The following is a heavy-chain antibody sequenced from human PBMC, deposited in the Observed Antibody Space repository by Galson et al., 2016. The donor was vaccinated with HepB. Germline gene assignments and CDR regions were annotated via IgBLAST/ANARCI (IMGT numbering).Heavy chain of an antibody. CDR3: ARDLGGYSGYGGNYFGMDV. V-gene: IGHV3-23*01. CDR1: GFSFSTYA. CDR2: IRGSGGGI. Sequence: SLRLSCAGSGFSFSTYAMSWVRQAPGKGLEWVSGIRGSGGGIDYADSVKGRFTISRDNSKSTVNLHMDSLRPEDTAVYYCARDLGGYSGYGGNYFGMDVWGQGTTVTVS. D-gene: IGHD5-12*01. J-gene: IGHJ6*02.